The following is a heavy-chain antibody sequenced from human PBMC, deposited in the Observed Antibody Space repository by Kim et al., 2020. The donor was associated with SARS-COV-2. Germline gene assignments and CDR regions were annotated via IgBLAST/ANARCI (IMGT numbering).Heavy chain of an antibody. V-gene: IGHV4-34*01. D-gene: IGHD1-26*01. CDR3: ARGGSYFPYYYYYYMDV. J-gene: IGHJ6*03. CDR2: INHSGST. CDR1: GGSFSGYY. Sequence: SETLSLTCAVYGGSFSGYYWSWIRQPPGKGLEWIGEINHSGSTNYNPSLKSRVTISVDTSKNQFSLKLSSVTAADTAVYYCARGGSYFPYYYYYYMDVWGKGTTVTVSS.